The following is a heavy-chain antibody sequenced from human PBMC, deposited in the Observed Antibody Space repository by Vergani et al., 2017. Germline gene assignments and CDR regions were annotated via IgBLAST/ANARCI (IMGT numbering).Heavy chain of an antibody. V-gene: IGHV3-73*02. CDR2: TRSKANSYAT. J-gene: IGHJ4*02. D-gene: IGHD2-15*01. CDR1: GFTFSGSA. CDR3: TPGYCSGGSCYSLGY. Sequence: EVQLVESGGGLVQPGGSLKLSCAASGFTFSGSAMHWVRQASGKGLEWVGRTRSKANSYATAYAASVKGRFTISRDDSKNTAYLQMNSLKTEDTAVYYCTPGYCSGGSCYSLGYWGQGTLVTVSS.